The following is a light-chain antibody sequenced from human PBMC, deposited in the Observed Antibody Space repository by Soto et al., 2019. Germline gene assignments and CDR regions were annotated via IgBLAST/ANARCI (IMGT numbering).Light chain of an antibody. V-gene: IGKV3-11*01. CDR1: QSVSSY. Sequence: EIVLTQSPATLSLSPGERATLSCRASQSVSSYLAWYQQKPGQAPRLLIYDASNRAAGIPARFSGSGSGTDFTLTISSLEPEDFATYYCQQRETFGPGTKVDIK. CDR3: QQRET. CDR2: DAS. J-gene: IGKJ3*01.